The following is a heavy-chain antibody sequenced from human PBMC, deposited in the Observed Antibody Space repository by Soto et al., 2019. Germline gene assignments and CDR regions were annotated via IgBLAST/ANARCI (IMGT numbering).Heavy chain of an antibody. D-gene: IGHD3-10*01. CDR3: ADSWLPTSY. Sequence: QTWGSLRLSCAASGFSFIHYWIHWIRQAPGKWLVWVSRISPDGRTTTYADSVKGRFTISRDNAKSTLYLQMNSLTVEDGAVYYCADSWLPTSYWGPGTLVTVSS. CDR1: GFSFIHYW. J-gene: IGHJ4*02. CDR2: ISPDGRTT. V-gene: IGHV3-74*01.